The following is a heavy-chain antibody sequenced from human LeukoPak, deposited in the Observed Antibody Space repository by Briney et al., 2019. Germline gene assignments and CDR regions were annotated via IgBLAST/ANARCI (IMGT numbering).Heavy chain of an antibody. J-gene: IGHJ4*02. CDR1: GFTFSSYG. CDR3: AGGSYRYSDY. CDR2: IRYDGSNE. Sequence: PGGSLRLSCAASGFTFSSYGMHWVRQAPGKGLEWVAFIRYDGSNEYYADSVKGRFTISRDNSKNTLYLQMNSLRAEDTAVYYCAGGSYRYSDYWGQGTLVTVSS. D-gene: IGHD3-16*02. V-gene: IGHV3-30*02.